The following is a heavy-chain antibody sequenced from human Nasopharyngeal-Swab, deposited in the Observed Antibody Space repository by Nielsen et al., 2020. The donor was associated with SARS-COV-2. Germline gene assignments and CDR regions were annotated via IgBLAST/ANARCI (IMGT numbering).Heavy chain of an antibody. V-gene: IGHV3-48*03. Sequence: GESLKISCTASGFTFGDYTMSWVRQAPGKGLEWVSYISSSGSTIYYADSVKGRFTISRDNAKNSLYLQMNSLRAEDTAVYYCARDARSITMVRGVIYNWFDPWGQGTLVTVSS. D-gene: IGHD3-10*01. CDR1: GFTFGDYT. J-gene: IGHJ5*02. CDR3: ARDARSITMVRGVIYNWFDP. CDR2: ISSSGSTI.